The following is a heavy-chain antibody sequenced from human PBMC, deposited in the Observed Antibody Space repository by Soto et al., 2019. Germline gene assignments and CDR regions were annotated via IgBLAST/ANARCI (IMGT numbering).Heavy chain of an antibody. CDR2: ISYDGRNR. V-gene: IGHV3-30*18. D-gene: IGHD6-13*01. CDR3: AKDRSNSWTFDY. Sequence: PGGSLRLSCVVSGFTFRRDGMHWVRQAPGKGLEWVAGISYDGRNRYYIDSVKGRFSISRDDSRNTLNLQMNSLRPEDTAVYYCAKDRSNSWTFDYWGLGT. J-gene: IGHJ4*02. CDR1: GFTFRRDG.